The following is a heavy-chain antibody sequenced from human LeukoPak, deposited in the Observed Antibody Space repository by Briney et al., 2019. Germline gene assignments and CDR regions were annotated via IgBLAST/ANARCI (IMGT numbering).Heavy chain of an antibody. J-gene: IGHJ3*02. CDR1: GGTFSRYP. CDR3: ARESYYDNRAEVDAFDI. CDR2: FIPIFYTP. Sequence: SVKVCCKASGGTFSRYPISWVRLAPGQGLEWMEVFIPIFYTPNYAQKFQGRVTITADESTSTAYMELSSLRSEDTAVYYCARESYYDNRAEVDAFDIWGQGTMVTVSS. V-gene: IGHV1-69*13. D-gene: IGHD3-22*01.